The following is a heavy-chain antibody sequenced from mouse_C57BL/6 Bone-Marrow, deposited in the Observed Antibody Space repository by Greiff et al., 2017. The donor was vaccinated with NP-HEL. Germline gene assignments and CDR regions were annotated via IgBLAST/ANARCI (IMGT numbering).Heavy chain of an antibody. Sequence: QVHVKQPGAELVRPGTSVKLSCKASGYTFTSYWMHWVKQRPGQGLEWIGVIDPSDSYTNYNQKFKGKATLTVDTSSSTAYMHLSSLTSEDSAFYYCARDTTAYFDYWGQGTTLTVSS. J-gene: IGHJ2*01. V-gene: IGHV1-59*01. D-gene: IGHD1-2*01. CDR2: IDPSDSYT. CDR3: ARDTTAYFDY. CDR1: GYTFTSYW.